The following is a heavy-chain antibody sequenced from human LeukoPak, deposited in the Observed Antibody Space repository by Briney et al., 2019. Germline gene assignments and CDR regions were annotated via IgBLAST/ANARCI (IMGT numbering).Heavy chain of an antibody. J-gene: IGHJ4*02. CDR3: AGGGYSSGWYVD. V-gene: IGHV1-69*06. D-gene: IGHD6-19*01. CDR1: GGTFSSYA. Sequence: SVKVSCKASGGTFSSYAINWVRQAPGQGLEWMGGIIPIFGTANYAQKFQGRVTITADKSTSTAYMELSSLRSEDTAVYYCAGGGYSSGWYVDWGQGTLVTVSS. CDR2: IIPIFGTA.